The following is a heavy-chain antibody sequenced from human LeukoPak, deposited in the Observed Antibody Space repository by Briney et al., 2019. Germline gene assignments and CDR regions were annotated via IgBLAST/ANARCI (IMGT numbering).Heavy chain of an antibody. J-gene: IGHJ4*02. CDR3: VRDWGYDSSGYWQKYFDT. V-gene: IGHV3-7*01. CDR2: MNQDGSEK. CDR1: GFIFSNYW. Sequence: PGGSLRLSCAASGFIFSNYWMSWVRQAPGKGLEWVANMNQDGSEKYYVDSVKGRFTISRDNAKNSLYLQMNSLRAEDTAVYYCVRDWGYDSSGYWQKYFDTWGQGTLVTVSS. D-gene: IGHD3-22*01.